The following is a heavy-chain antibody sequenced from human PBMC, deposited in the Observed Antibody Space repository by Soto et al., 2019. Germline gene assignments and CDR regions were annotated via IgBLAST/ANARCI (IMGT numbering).Heavy chain of an antibody. CDR1: GGSISSSNW. J-gene: IGHJ4*02. D-gene: IGHD5-12*01. Sequence: QVQLQESGPGLVKPSGTLSLTCAVSGGSISSSNWWSWVRQPPGKGLEWIGEIYHSGSTNYNPSLKSRVTISVDKSTNQFSLKLRSVTAADTAVYYCARGDSGYDPLDYWGQGTLVTVSS. CDR3: ARGDSGYDPLDY. V-gene: IGHV4-4*02. CDR2: IYHSGST.